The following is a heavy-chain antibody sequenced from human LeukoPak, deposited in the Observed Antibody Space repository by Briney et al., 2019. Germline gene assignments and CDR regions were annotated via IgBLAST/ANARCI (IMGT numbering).Heavy chain of an antibody. CDR2: MNPNSGNT. CDR1: GYTFTSYD. CDR3: ARVNIVVVPAANGIDY. J-gene: IGHJ4*02. D-gene: IGHD2-2*01. Sequence: ASVKVSCKASGYTFTSYDINWVRQATGQGLEWMGWMNPNSGNTGYAQKFQGRVTMTRNTSISTAYMELSSLRSEDTAVYYCARVNIVVVPAANGIDYWGQGTLVTVSS. V-gene: IGHV1-8*01.